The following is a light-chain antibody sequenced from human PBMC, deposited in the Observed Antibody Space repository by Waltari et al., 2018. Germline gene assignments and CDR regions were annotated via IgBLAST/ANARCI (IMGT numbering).Light chain of an antibody. CDR3: QTGGHGTWV. CDR2: VNSHGSH. J-gene: IGLJ3*02. V-gene: IGLV4-69*01. Sequence: QLVLTQSPSASASLGASVKLTCTLSSGHSSNVIAWPRRQPEKGPRYLMKVNSHGSHSKGDEIPYRFSGSSSGAERHLTISSLQSEDEADYYCQTGGHGTWVFGGGTKLTVL. CDR1: SGHSSNV.